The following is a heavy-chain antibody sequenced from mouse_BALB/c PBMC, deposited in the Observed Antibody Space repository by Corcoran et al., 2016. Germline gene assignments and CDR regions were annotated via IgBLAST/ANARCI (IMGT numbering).Heavy chain of an antibody. D-gene: IGHD2-1*01. Sequence: EVQLQQSGPELVKPGASVKMSCKASGYTFTSYVMHWVKQKPGQGLEWIGYINPYNDGTKYNEKFKGKATLTSDKSSSTAYMELSSLTSEDYAVYYCARSGGNYVFYAMDYWGQGTSVTVSS. CDR1: GYTFTSYV. CDR3: ARSGGNYVFYAMDY. J-gene: IGHJ4*01. V-gene: IGHV1S136*01. CDR2: INPYNDGT.